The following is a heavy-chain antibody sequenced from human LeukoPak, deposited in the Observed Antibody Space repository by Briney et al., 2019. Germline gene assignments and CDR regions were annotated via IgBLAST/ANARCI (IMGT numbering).Heavy chain of an antibody. CDR2: IYSSGST. D-gene: IGHD1-26*01. V-gene: IGHV4-4*07. Sequence: PSETLSLTCTVSGGSISNYYWSWIRQPAGKGLEWIGRIYSSGSTNYNPSLKSRVTISVDPSKNQFSLKLSSVTAADTAVYYCAKTNSGSCSSAFDIWGQGTMVTVSS. CDR1: GGSISNYY. J-gene: IGHJ3*02. CDR3: AKTNSGSCSSAFDI.